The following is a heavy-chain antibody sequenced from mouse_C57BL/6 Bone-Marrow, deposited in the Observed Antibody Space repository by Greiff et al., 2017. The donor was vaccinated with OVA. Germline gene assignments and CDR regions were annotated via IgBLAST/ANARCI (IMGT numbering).Heavy chain of an antibody. CDR2: IDPSDSYP. Sequence: VQLQQPGAELVMPGASVKLSCKASGYTFTSYWMHWVKQRPGQGLEWIGEIDPSDSYPNYNQKFKGKSTLTVDKSSSPAYMQLSSLTSEDSAVYYCAGGVVASGYFDVWGTGTTVTVSS. J-gene: IGHJ1*03. CDR1: GYTFTSYW. V-gene: IGHV1-69*01. CDR3: AGGVVASGYFDV. D-gene: IGHD1-1*01.